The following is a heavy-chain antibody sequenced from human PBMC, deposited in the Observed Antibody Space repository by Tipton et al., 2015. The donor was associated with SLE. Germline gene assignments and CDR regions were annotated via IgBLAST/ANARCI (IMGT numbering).Heavy chain of an antibody. CDR3: ARDRRHSSSGAFDY. D-gene: IGHD6-19*01. V-gene: IGHV3-48*01. CDR2: ISTSSTTI. Sequence: GSLRLSCAASGFTFSSHAMNWVRQAPGKGLDWISYISTSSTTIYYADSVKGRFTISRDDAKNSLYLQMNSLRAEDTAVYYCARDRRHSSSGAFDYWGQGTRVTVSS. CDR1: GFTFSSHA. J-gene: IGHJ4*02.